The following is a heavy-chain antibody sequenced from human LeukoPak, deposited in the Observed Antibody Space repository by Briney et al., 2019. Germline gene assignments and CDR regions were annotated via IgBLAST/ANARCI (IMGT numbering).Heavy chain of an antibody. CDR3: TSFLWFGESPRLN. Sequence: SGGSLRLSCAAPGFTFSNAWMSWVRQASGKGLEWVGRIRSKANSYATAYAASVKGRFTISRDDSKNTAYLQMNSLKTEDTAVYYCTSFLWFGESPRLNWGQGTLVTVSS. CDR2: IRSKANSYAT. J-gene: IGHJ4*02. V-gene: IGHV3-73*01. CDR1: GFTFSNAW. D-gene: IGHD3-10*01.